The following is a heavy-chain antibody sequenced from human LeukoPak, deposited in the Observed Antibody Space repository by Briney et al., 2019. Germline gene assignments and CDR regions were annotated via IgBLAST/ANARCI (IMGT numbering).Heavy chain of an antibody. CDR3: ARAKYCSSTSCYRVDWFDP. J-gene: IGHJ5*02. CDR1: GFTFSSYG. CDR2: IWYDGSNK. D-gene: IGHD2-2*02. Sequence: GGSLRLSCAASGFTFSSYGMHWVRQAPGKGLEWVAVIWYDGSNKYYADSVKGRFTISRDNSKNTLYLQMNSLRAEDTAVYYCARAKYCSSTSCYRVDWFDPWGQGTLVTVSS. V-gene: IGHV3-33*01.